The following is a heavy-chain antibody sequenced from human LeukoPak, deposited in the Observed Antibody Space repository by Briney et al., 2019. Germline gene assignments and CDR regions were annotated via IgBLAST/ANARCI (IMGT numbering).Heavy chain of an antibody. Sequence: SETLSLTCTVSGGSINSYYWNWIRQPPGKALEWIGYIYSSGTTNYNHSLKSRVTISVDTSKNQFSLRLTSLTAADTAVYYCARGTRWSDYWGQGTLVTVSS. V-gene: IGHV4-59*01. D-gene: IGHD1-1*01. J-gene: IGHJ4*02. CDR3: ARGTRWSDY. CDR2: IYSSGTT. CDR1: GGSINSYY.